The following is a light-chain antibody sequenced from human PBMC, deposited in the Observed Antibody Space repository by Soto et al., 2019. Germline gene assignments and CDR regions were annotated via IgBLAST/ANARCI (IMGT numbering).Light chain of an antibody. CDR1: QSVSSK. CDR3: QHYNTSLWT. CDR2: GAS. Sequence: EIVMTQSPATLSVSPGERATLSCRASQSVSSKLAWYQQKPGQGPRLLIYGASTRATGIPARFSGSGSGTYCTLTIRSLQSEDFAVYYCQHYNTSLWTFGQGTKVEIK. J-gene: IGKJ1*01. V-gene: IGKV3-15*01.